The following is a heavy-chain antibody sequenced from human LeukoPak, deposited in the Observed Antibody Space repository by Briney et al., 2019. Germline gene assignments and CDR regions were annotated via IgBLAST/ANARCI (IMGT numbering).Heavy chain of an antibody. Sequence: GGSLRLSCAASRFSFSDYTMSWVRQLPGKGPEWVSGIRHSGVDSSYADSVKGRFTISRDNSKNMPYLQMNSLRDDDTGVYYCARDRRATPMYFFDFWGQGTPVTVSS. CDR1: RFSFSDYT. CDR2: IRHSGVDS. D-gene: IGHD2-15*01. J-gene: IGHJ4*02. CDR3: ARDRRATPMYFFDF. V-gene: IGHV3-23*01.